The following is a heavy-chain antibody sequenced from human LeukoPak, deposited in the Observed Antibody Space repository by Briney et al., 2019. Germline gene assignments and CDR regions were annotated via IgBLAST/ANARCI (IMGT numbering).Heavy chain of an antibody. Sequence: SETLSLTCTVSGGSISSGGYYWRWIRQHPGKGLEWIGYIYYSGSTYYNPSLKSRVTISVDTSKNQFSLKLSSVTAADTAVYYCARDGGPIGLELDFAFRRHWFDPWGQGTLVTVSS. CDR1: GGSISSGGYY. CDR3: ARDGGPIGLELDFAFRRHWFDP. D-gene: IGHD1-7*01. J-gene: IGHJ5*02. V-gene: IGHV4-31*03. CDR2: IYYSGST.